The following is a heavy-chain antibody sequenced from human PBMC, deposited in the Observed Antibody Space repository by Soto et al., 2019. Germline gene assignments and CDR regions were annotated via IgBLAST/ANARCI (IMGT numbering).Heavy chain of an antibody. CDR3: ASTHGAYYYDSGGYLGGRWDDAFDI. D-gene: IGHD3-22*01. V-gene: IGHV1-18*01. J-gene: IGHJ3*02. CDR2: ISAYNGNT. Sequence: QVQLVQSGAEVKKPGASVKVSCKASGYTFTSYGISWVRQAPGQGLEWMGWISAYNGNTTYAQTPQGRVTMTTDTASSTSYMERRSLRTDDTAVYYCASTHGAYYYDSGGYLGGRWDDAFDIWGQGAMVTVSS. CDR1: GYTFTSYG.